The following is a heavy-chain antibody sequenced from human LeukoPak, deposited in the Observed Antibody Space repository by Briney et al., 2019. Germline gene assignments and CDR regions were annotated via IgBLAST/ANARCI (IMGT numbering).Heavy chain of an antibody. V-gene: IGHV4-39*07. D-gene: IGHD4-11*01. CDR3: ARDAPNDYSMGDWFDP. CDR1: GGSISSSSYY. CDR2: IYYSGST. J-gene: IGHJ5*02. Sequence: PSETLSLTCTVSGGSISSSSYYWDWIRQPPGKGLEWIGSIYYSGSTYYNPSLKSRVTISVDTSKNQFSLKLSSVTAADTAVYYCARDAPNDYSMGDWFDPWGQGTLVTVSS.